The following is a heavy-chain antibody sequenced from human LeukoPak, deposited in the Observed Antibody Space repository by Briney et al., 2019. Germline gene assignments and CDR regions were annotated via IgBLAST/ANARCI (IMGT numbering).Heavy chain of an antibody. D-gene: IGHD5-24*01. V-gene: IGHV3-53*04. CDR1: GFTFSNYS. J-gene: IGHJ5*02. CDR2: IDSRDNT. CDR3: ARESTPLRGAFDP. Sequence: GGSLRLSCAASGFTFSNYSMNWVRQAPGKGLEWVSVIDSRDNTYHADSVKGRFTISRHTSKNTLYLQMNSLRAEDTAVYYCARESTPLRGAFDPWGPGTLVTVSS.